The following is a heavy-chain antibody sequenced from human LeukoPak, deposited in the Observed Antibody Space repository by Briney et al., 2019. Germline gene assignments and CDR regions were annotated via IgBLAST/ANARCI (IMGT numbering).Heavy chain of an antibody. CDR2: IKQDGSEK. CDR1: GFTFSSYW. J-gene: IGHJ4*02. D-gene: IGHD2/OR15-2a*01. V-gene: IGHV3-7*01. CDR3: ARGPTRANSSDY. Sequence: GGSLRLSCAASGFTFSSYWMSWVRQPPGKGLEWVAKIKQDGSEKYYVDSVKGRFTISRDNAKNSLYLQMNSLRAEDTAVYYCARGPTRANSSDYWGQGTLLTVSS.